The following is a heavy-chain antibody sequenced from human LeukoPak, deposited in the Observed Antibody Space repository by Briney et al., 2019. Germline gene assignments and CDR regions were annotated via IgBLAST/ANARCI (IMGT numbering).Heavy chain of an antibody. Sequence: ASVKVSCKASGYTFTSYGISWVRRAPGQGLEWMGWISAYNGNTNYAQKLQGRVTMTTDTSTSTAYMELRSLRSDDTAVYYCARIGPTFYCSSTSCYYPRLDYWGQGTLVTVSS. V-gene: IGHV1-18*01. CDR3: ARIGPTFYCSSTSCYYPRLDY. J-gene: IGHJ4*02. D-gene: IGHD2-2*01. CDR1: GYTFTSYG. CDR2: ISAYNGNT.